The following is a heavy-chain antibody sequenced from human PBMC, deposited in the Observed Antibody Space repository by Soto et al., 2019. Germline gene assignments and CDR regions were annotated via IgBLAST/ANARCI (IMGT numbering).Heavy chain of an antibody. D-gene: IGHD4-17*01. CDR3: ARPARCCGDVDY. V-gene: IGHV4-39*01. Sequence: SETLSLTCTVSGGSISSSSYYWGWIRQPPGKGLEWIGSIYYSGSTYYNPSLKSRVTISVDKSKNQFSLKLSSVTAADTAVYYCARPARCCGDVDYWGQGTLVTVSS. CDR2: IYYSGST. J-gene: IGHJ4*02. CDR1: GGSISSSSYY.